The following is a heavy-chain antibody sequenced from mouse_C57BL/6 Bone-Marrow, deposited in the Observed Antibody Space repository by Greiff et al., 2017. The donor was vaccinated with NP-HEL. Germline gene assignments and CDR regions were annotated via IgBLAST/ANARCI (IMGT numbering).Heavy chain of an antibody. CDR1: GFNIKNTY. CDR2: IDPANGNT. D-gene: IGHD1-1*01. CDR3: ARPFDYGSSYWYFDV. Sequence: EVQLQQSVAELVRPGASVKLSCTASGFNIKNTYMHWVKQRPEQGLEWIGRIDPANGNTKYAPKFQGKATITADTSSNTAYLQLSSLTSEDTAIYCCARPFDYGSSYWYFDVWGTGTTVTVSS. J-gene: IGHJ1*03. V-gene: IGHV14-3*01.